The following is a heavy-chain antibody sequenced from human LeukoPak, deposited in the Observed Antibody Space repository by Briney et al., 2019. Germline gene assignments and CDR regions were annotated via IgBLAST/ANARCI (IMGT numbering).Heavy chain of an antibody. CDR2: ISAYNGNT. D-gene: IGHD3-10*01. CDR3: ARDDRANYYGSGSYYNAPFDY. V-gene: IGHV1-18*01. Sequence: ASVKVSCKASGYTFTSYGISWVRQAPGQGLEWMGWISAYNGNTNYAQKLQGRVTMTTDTSTSTAYMELRSLRSDDTAVYCCARDDRANYYGSGSYYNAPFDYWGQGTLVTVSS. J-gene: IGHJ4*02. CDR1: GYTFTSYG.